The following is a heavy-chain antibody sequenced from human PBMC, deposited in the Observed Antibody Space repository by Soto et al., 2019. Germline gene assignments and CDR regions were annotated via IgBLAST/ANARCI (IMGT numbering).Heavy chain of an antibody. CDR1: GYTFPNYY. Sequence: ASVKVSCKASGYTFPNYYINWVRQAPGQRLEWMGRINPILGIANYAQKFQGRVTITADKSTSTAYMELSSLRSEDTAVYYCATLLLAYCGGDCPMADYWGQGTLVTVSS. CDR2: INPILGIA. CDR3: ATLLLAYCGGDCPMADY. J-gene: IGHJ4*02. V-gene: IGHV1-69*02. D-gene: IGHD2-21*02.